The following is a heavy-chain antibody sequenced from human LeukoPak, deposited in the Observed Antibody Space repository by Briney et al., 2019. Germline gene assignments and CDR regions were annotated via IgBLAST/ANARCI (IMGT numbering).Heavy chain of an antibody. CDR3: ARDEQDSSSWYARWFDP. Sequence: ASVKVSCKASGYTFTKYAMNWLRQAPGQGLEWMGWISAYNGNTNYAQKLQGRVTMTTDTSTSTAYMELRSLRSDDTAVYYCARDEQDSSSWYARWFDPWGQGTLATVSS. CDR2: ISAYNGNT. V-gene: IGHV1-18*01. CDR1: GYTFTKYA. D-gene: IGHD6-13*01. J-gene: IGHJ5*02.